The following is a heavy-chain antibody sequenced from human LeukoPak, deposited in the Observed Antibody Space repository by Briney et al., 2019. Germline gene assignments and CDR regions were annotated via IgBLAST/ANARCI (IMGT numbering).Heavy chain of an antibody. J-gene: IGHJ3*02. Sequence: GGSLRLSCAASGFTFSDYYMSWIRQAPGKGLEWVSYISSSGSTIYYADSVKGRFTISRDNAKNSLYLQMNSLRAEDTAVYYCATCSSTSCYGRGDAFDIWGQGTMVTVSP. CDR2: ISSSGSTI. V-gene: IGHV3-11*04. CDR1: GFTFSDYY. CDR3: ATCSSTSCYGRGDAFDI. D-gene: IGHD2-2*01.